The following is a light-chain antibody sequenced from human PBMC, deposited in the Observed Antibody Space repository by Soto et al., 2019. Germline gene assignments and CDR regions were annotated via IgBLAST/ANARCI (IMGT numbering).Light chain of an antibody. J-gene: IGKJ1*01. CDR3: QQYNSYSGT. CDR1: QSISSW. CDR2: DAS. Sequence: DIQMPQSPSTLSASVGDRVTITCRASQSISSWLAWYQQKPGKAPKLLIYDASSLESGVPSRFSGSGSGTEFPLTISSLQPYDFATYYCQQYNSYSGTFGQGTKVEIK. V-gene: IGKV1-5*01.